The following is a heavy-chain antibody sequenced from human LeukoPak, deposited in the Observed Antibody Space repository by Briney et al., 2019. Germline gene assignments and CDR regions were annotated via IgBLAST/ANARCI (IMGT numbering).Heavy chain of an antibody. CDR2: IYYSGST. Sequence: SETLSLTCTVSGGSISSYYWSWIRQPPGKGLEWIGYIYYSGSTNYNPSLKSRVTISVDTSKNQFSLKLSSVTAADTAVYYCARSSSGWYDYWGQGTLVTVSS. CDR1: GGSISSYY. J-gene: IGHJ4*02. D-gene: IGHD6-19*01. V-gene: IGHV4-59*01. CDR3: ARSSSGWYDY.